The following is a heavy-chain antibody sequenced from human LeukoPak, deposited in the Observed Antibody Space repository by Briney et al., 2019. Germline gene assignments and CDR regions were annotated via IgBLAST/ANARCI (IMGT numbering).Heavy chain of an antibody. CDR3: AIPAAGPLGFQH. J-gene: IGHJ1*01. Sequence: SVKVSCKASGGTFSSYAISCVRQAPGQGLELMGGIIPIFGTANYAQKFQGRVTITTDESTSTAYMELSSLRSEDTAVYYCAIPAAGPLGFQHWGQGTLVTVSS. CDR1: GGTFSSYA. CDR2: IIPIFGTA. V-gene: IGHV1-69*05. D-gene: IGHD6-13*01.